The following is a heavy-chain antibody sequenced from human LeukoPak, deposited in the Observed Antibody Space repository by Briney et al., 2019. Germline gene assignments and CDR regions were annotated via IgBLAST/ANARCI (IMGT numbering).Heavy chain of an antibody. Sequence: PSETLSLTCTVSGGSISGFYWSWIRQPPGKGLEWIGEINHSGSTNYNPSLKSRVTISVDTSKNQFSLKLSSVTAADTAVYYCARRGSGSYPYYYYYYRDVWGKGTTVTVSS. V-gene: IGHV4-34*01. D-gene: IGHD3-10*01. CDR1: GGSISGFY. CDR3: ARRGSGSYPYYYYYYRDV. CDR2: INHSGST. J-gene: IGHJ6*03.